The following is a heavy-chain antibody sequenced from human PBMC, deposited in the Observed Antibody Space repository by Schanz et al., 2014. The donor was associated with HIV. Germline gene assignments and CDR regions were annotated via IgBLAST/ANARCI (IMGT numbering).Heavy chain of an antibody. CDR3: ARDKSNLGMDS. J-gene: IGHJ5*01. CDR1: GFSFDTFG. CDR2: IGSGGGYK. Sequence: VQLVESGGGVVQPGRSLRLSCAGSGFSFDTFGIHWVRQAPGKGLEWVSSIGSGGGYKYYADSVNGRFTISRDNAKNSLYLQMNTLRADDTAVYYCARDKSNLGMDSWGQGTLVTVSS. V-gene: IGHV3-21*04.